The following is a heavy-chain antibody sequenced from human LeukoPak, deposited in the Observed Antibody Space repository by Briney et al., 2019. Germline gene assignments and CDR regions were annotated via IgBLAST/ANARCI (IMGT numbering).Heavy chain of an antibody. CDR3: ARDRYYYGSGIFAWFDP. D-gene: IGHD3-10*01. CDR2: IYTSGST. J-gene: IGHJ5*02. Sequence: SETLSLTCTVSGGSISSYYWSWIRQPAGKGLEWIGHIYTSGSTNYNPSLKSRVTISVDTSKNQFSLKLSSVTAADTAVYYCARDRYYYGSGIFAWFDPWGQGTLVIVSS. V-gene: IGHV4-4*07. CDR1: GGSISSYY.